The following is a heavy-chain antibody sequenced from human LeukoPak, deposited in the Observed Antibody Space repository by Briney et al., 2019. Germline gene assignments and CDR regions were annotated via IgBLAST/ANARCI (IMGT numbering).Heavy chain of an antibody. V-gene: IGHV4-31*03. CDR1: GGSISSGGYY. CDR3: ARDGTMGPFGY. Sequence: SETLSLTCTVSGGSISSGGYYWSWIRQHPGKGLEWIGYVYYSGSTYYNPSLKSRVTISVDTSKNQFSLRLSSVTAADTAVYYCARDGTMGPFGYWGQGTLVTVSS. CDR2: VYYSGST. D-gene: IGHD4/OR15-4a*01. J-gene: IGHJ4*02.